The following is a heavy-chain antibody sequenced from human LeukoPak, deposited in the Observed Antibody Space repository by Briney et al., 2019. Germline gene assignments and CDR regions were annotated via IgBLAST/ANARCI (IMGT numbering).Heavy chain of an antibody. CDR3: ARGVLEAARPSRVSKFDY. V-gene: IGHV1-69*05. Sequence: ASVKVSCKPSGGTFSSYSITWVRQAPGHGLEWVGGIIPIFGTANYTRKFQGRVTITTDESTSTAYMELSSLRSEDTAVYYCARGVLEAARPSRVSKFDYWGQGTLVTVSS. D-gene: IGHD6-6*01. CDR2: IIPIFGTA. J-gene: IGHJ4*02. CDR1: GGTFSSYS.